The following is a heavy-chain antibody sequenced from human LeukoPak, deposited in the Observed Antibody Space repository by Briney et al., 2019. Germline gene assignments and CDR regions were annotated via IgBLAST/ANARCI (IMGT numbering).Heavy chain of an antibody. CDR3: ARADLRGVDYDFDY. J-gene: IGHJ4*02. V-gene: IGHV3-21*01. Sequence: GGSLRPSCAASGFTFSTYSMNWVRQAPGKGLEWVSSISSSSSYIYYADSVKGRFTISRDNAKNSLYLQMNSLRAEDTAVYYCARADLRGVDYDFDYWGQGTLVTVSS. D-gene: IGHD4-17*01. CDR2: ISSSSSYI. CDR1: GFTFSTYS.